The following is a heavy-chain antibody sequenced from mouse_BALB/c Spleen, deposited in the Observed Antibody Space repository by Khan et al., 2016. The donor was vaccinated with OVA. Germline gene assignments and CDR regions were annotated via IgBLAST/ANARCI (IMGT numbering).Heavy chain of an antibody. CDR3: ARSGYGSLGY. Sequence: VQLQESGPVLVKPGASVKMSCKASGYTFTDYIINWVRQRTGQGLEWIGQIYPGSGSTYYNEKFKGKATLTADKSSNTAYMQLRSLTSEDSADYFCARSGYGSLGYWGQGTTLTVSS. CDR1: GYTFTDYI. V-gene: IGHV1-77*01. J-gene: IGHJ2*01. D-gene: IGHD1-1*01. CDR2: IYPGSGST.